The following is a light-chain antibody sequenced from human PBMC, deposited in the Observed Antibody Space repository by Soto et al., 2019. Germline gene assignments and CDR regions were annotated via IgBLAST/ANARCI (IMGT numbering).Light chain of an antibody. CDR1: SSDVGGYNY. Sequence: QSALPQPASVSGSPGQSITISCTGTSSDVGGYNYVSWYQQHPGKAPKFMIYDVSNRPSGVSNRFSGSKSGNTASLTISGLQAEDEADYYCCSDTTSNTRQIVFGTGTKLTVL. CDR2: DVS. CDR3: CSDTTSNTRQIV. J-gene: IGLJ1*01. V-gene: IGLV2-14*01.